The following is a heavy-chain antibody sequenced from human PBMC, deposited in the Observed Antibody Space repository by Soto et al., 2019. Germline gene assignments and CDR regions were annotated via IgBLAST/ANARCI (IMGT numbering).Heavy chain of an antibody. CDR3: ARVNYDILTGYYANLDYYGMDV. D-gene: IGHD3-9*01. Sequence: VSRQPSTLTLRQYAMSLLGHYNPERLECILGIRAYNGNTFSPHRFQGRVTMTTDTSTSKAYMDLRSLSSEDTAVYYCARVNYDILTGYYANLDYYGMDVWGQGTTVTVSS. V-gene: IGHV1-18*01. J-gene: IGHJ6*02. CDR1: TLTLRQYA. CDR2: IRAYNGNT.